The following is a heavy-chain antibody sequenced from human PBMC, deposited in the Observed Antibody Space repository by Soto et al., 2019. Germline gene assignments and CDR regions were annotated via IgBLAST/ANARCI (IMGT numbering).Heavy chain of an antibody. CDR3: ARGGQECSSSGCSYMYDGLDV. CDR2: ISAYNGNK. Sequence: GASVKVSCKAFGYTFGHYGIGRVRQAPGQGLEWVAWISAYNGNKHFAQNLQDRVTVTTDTSTSTAYMELRSLRSDDTAIYYCARGGQECSSSGCSYMYDGLDVWG. D-gene: IGHD2-2*01. CDR1: GYTFGHYG. V-gene: IGHV1-18*01. J-gene: IGHJ6*02.